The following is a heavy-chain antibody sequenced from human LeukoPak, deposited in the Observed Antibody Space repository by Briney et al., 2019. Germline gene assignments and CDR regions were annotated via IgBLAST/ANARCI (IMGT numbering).Heavy chain of an antibody. Sequence: SETLSLTCTVSGGSISSYYWSWIRQPPGKGLEWIGYIYYSGSTNYNPSLKSRVTISVDTSKNQFSLKLSSVTAADTAVYYCARHRPIWSGYWYYFDYWGQGTLVTVSS. J-gene: IGHJ4*02. CDR1: GGSISSYY. V-gene: IGHV4-59*08. D-gene: IGHD3-3*01. CDR2: IYYSGST. CDR3: ARHRPIWSGYWYYFDY.